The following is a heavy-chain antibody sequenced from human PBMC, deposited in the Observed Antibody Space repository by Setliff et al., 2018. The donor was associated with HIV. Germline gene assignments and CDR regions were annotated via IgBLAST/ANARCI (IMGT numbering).Heavy chain of an antibody. CDR1: GGSLSGYY. CDR2: INYSGST. V-gene: IGHV4-34*01. CDR3: ARDVGEQLDV. Sequence: LSLTCAVYGGSLSGYYWSWIRQPPGKGLEWIGYINYSGSTFYNPSFKSRVTMSVDTSKNQFSLKLSSVTAADTAVYYCARDVGEQLDVWGKGTTVTVSS. J-gene: IGHJ6*04.